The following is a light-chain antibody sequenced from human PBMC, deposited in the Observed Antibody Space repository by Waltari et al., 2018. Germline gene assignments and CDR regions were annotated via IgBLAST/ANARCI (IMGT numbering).Light chain of an antibody. Sequence: EIVLTQSPATLSLSPGERATLSCRASQSVSSYLAWYQQKPGQAPRRLIYDPSHRATGIPARFSGSGSGTDVTLTSSSLEPEDCAVYYWQQRSNWPPWTFGQGTKVEIK. J-gene: IGKJ1*01. CDR1: QSVSSY. CDR3: QQRSNWPPWT. V-gene: IGKV3-11*01. CDR2: DPS.